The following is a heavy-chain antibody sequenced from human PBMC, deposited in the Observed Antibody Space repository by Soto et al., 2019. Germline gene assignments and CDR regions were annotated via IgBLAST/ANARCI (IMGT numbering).Heavy chain of an antibody. CDR2: IIPIFGTA. CDR1: GGTFSSYA. J-gene: IGHJ6*02. Sequence: SVKVSCKASGGTFSSYAISWVRQAPGQGLEWMGGIIPIFGTANYAQKFQGRVTITADESTSTAYMELSSLRSEDTAVYYCARAPRPVPAATDYYYYGMDVWGQGTTVTVSS. CDR3: ARAPRPVPAATDYYYYGMDV. V-gene: IGHV1-69*13. D-gene: IGHD2-2*01.